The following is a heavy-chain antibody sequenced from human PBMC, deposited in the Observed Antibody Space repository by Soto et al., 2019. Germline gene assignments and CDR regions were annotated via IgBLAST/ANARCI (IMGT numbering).Heavy chain of an antibody. J-gene: IGHJ4*02. Sequence: GGSLRLSCTASGYTFSSHSIHWVRQAPGKGLEWVAVISDDGDKKFYADSVKGRFTISRDNSKNTLYLHMDSLGPEDTALYYCVTEMIPIITLLDYWGQGTLVTVS. CDR1: GYTFSSHS. V-gene: IGHV3-30-3*01. CDR3: VTEMIPIITLLDY. CDR2: ISDDGDKK. D-gene: IGHD2-21*01.